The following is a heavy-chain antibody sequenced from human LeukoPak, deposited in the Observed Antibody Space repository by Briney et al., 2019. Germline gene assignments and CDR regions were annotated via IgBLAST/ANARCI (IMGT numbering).Heavy chain of an antibody. Sequence: PGGSLRLSCAASGFTVSSNYMSWVRQAPGKGLEWVSVIYSGGSTYYADSVKGRFTISRDNSKNTLYLQMNSLRAEDTAVYYCARDCSGGSCQHDAFDIWGQGTMVTVSS. D-gene: IGHD2-15*01. J-gene: IGHJ3*02. V-gene: IGHV3-53*01. CDR2: IYSGGST. CDR1: GFTVSSNY. CDR3: ARDCSGGSCQHDAFDI.